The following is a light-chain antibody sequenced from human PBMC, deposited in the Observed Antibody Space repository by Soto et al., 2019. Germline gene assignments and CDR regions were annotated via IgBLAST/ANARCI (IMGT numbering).Light chain of an antibody. J-gene: IGKJ1*01. V-gene: IGKV1-33*01. CDR1: QDVTKS. CDR3: QHYNSYSEA. Sequence: DIQMTQSPSSLSASVGDRVTITCQASQDVTKSLNWYQQTQGKAPKILIYDASNLQSGVPSRFRGSGSGTEFTLTLSRLQPDDFETYYCQHYNSYSEAFGQGTKVDIK. CDR2: DAS.